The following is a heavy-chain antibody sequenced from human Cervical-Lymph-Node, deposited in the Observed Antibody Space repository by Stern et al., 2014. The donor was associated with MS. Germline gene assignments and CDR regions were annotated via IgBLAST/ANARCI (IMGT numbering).Heavy chain of an antibody. V-gene: IGHV2-5*02. Sequence: QVTLKESGPTLVKPTQTLTLTCTFSGFSLSTSGVGVGWVRQRPGQALEWLALISWDDSKRYSPSVKNRLTVTKDTAENQVVRTMANMDPVDTATYYCAHRPEGSCDDGVCRTYWYFELWGQGIFVTVSS. CDR1: GFSLSTSGVG. J-gene: IGHJ2*01. CDR3: AHRPEGSCDDGVCRTYWYFEL. D-gene: IGHD2-8*01. CDR2: ISWDDSK.